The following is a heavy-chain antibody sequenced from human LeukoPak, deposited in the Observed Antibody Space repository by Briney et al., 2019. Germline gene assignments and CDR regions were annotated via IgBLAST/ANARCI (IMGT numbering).Heavy chain of an antibody. Sequence: SETLSLTCTVSGGSISSSRYFWGWIRQPPGEGLEWIGTIYYSGSTYYNPSLKSRVTISVDTSKNQFSLKLSSVTAADTAVYYCARRQVPDYTNYVGDDAFDVWGQGTMVTVSS. CDR3: ARRQVPDYTNYVGDDAFDV. V-gene: IGHV4-39*01. CDR1: GGSISSSRYF. D-gene: IGHD4-11*01. CDR2: IYYSGST. J-gene: IGHJ3*01.